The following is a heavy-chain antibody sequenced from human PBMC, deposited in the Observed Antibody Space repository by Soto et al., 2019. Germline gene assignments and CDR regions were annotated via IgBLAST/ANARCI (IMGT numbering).Heavy chain of an antibody. V-gene: IGHV1-18*01. Sequence: QVQLVQSGAEVKKPGASVKVSCKASGYTFTSYGISWVRQAPGQGLEWMGWISAYNVNTNYAQKLQGRVTMTTDTSTSTAYMELRSLRSDDTAVYYCARDLPSIWFGLFPSGDYWGQGTLVTVSS. D-gene: IGHD3-10*01. CDR2: ISAYNVNT. J-gene: IGHJ4*02. CDR3: ARDLPSIWFGLFPSGDY. CDR1: GYTFTSYG.